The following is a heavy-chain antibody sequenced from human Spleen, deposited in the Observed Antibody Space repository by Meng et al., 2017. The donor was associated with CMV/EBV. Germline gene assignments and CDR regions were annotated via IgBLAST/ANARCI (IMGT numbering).Heavy chain of an antibody. J-gene: IGHJ6*02. Sequence: GESLKISCAASGFIFSYYGMYWARQAPGKGLEWVAFIRFDGSDKYYADSLKGRFTIFRDNSKNTLFLQMNSLRVEDTAVYYCAKGEGDSPIWGQGTTVTVSS. V-gene: IGHV3-30*02. CDR1: GFIFSYYG. D-gene: IGHD1-26*01. CDR2: IRFDGSDK. CDR3: AKGEGDSPI.